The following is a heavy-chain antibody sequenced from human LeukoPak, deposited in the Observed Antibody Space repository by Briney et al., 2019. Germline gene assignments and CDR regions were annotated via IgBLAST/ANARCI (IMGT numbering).Heavy chain of an antibody. V-gene: IGHV3-30*18. CDR3: AKDSIMITFGGAFDY. Sequence: TGRSLRLSCAASGFTFSSYGMHCVRQAPGKGLEWVAVISYDGSNKYYADSVKGRFTISRDNSKNTLYLQMNSLRAEDTAVYYCAKDSIMITFGGAFDYWGQGTLVTVSS. J-gene: IGHJ4*02. D-gene: IGHD3-16*01. CDR2: ISYDGSNK. CDR1: GFTFSSYG.